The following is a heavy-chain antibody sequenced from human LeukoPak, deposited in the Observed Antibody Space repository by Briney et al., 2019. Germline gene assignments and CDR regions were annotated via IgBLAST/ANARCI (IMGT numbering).Heavy chain of an antibody. CDR1: GGSISSYY. CDR3: ARGGYEYYDFWSGYYSAQDYYYYYGMDV. V-gene: IGHV4-59*01. CDR2: IYYSGST. J-gene: IGHJ6*02. D-gene: IGHD3-3*01. Sequence: SETLSLTCTVSGGSISSYYWSWIRQPPGKGLEWIGYIYYSGSTNYNPSLKSRVTISVDTSKNQFSLKLSSVTAADTAVYYCARGGYEYYDFWSGYYSAQDYYYYYGMDVWGLGTTVTVSS.